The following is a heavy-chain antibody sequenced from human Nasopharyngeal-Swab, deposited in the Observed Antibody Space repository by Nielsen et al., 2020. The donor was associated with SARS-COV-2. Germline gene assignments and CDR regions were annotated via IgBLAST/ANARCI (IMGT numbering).Heavy chain of an antibody. Sequence: ASVKVSCKASGYTFTGYYMHWVRQAPGQGLEWMGWINPNSGGTNYAQKFQGRVTMTRDTSISTAYMELSRLRSDGTAVYYCARKEATAMEELYYYGMDVWGQGTTVTVSS. CDR1: GYTFTGYY. D-gene: IGHD5-18*01. J-gene: IGHJ6*02. V-gene: IGHV1-2*02. CDR3: ARKEATAMEELYYYGMDV. CDR2: INPNSGGT.